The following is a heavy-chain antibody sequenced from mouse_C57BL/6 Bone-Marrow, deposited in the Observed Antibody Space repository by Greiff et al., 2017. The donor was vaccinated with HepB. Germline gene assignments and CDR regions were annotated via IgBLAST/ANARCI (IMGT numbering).Heavy chain of an antibody. CDR3: ARLHYYGSSRDWYFDV. Sequence: DVKLVESGGGLVQPGGSLKLSCAASGFTFSDYGMAWVRQAPRKGPEWVAFISNLAYSIYYADTVTGRFTISRENAKNTLYLEMSSLRSEDTAMYYCARLHYYGSSRDWYFDVWGTGTTVTVSS. CDR1: GFTFSDYG. CDR2: ISNLAYSI. V-gene: IGHV5-15*01. D-gene: IGHD1-1*01. J-gene: IGHJ1*03.